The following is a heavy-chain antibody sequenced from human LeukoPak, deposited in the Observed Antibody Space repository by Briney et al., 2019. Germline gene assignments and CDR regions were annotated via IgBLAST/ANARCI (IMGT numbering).Heavy chain of an antibody. J-gene: IGHJ4*02. Sequence: GGSLRLSCAASGFTFSSYWMSWVRQAPGKGLEWVASIKSDGSEKYYVDSVRGRFTISRDNAKNSLYLQMNSLRAEDTAVYHCARDLKGSGSYEFDFWGQGTLVTVSS. CDR3: ARDLKGSGSYEFDF. V-gene: IGHV3-7*01. D-gene: IGHD3-10*01. CDR1: GFTFSSYW. CDR2: IKSDGSEK.